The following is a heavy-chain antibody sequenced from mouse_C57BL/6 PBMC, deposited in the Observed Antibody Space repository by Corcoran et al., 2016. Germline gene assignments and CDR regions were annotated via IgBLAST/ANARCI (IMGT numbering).Heavy chain of an antibody. D-gene: IGHD1-1*01. CDR1: GYAFRSYW. Sequence: QVQLQQSGAELVKPGASVKISCKASGYAFRSYWMNWVKQRPGKGLEWIGQIYPGDGDTNYNGKFKGKATLTADKSSSTAYMQLSSLTSEDSAVYFCARGEFSYYYGSSPYYAMDYWGQGTSVTVSS. J-gene: IGHJ4*01. CDR2: IYPGDGDT. CDR3: ARGEFSYYYGSSPYYAMDY. V-gene: IGHV1-80*01.